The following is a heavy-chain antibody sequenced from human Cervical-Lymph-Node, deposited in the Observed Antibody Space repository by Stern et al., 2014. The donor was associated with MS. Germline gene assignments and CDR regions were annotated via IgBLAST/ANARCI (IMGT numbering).Heavy chain of an antibody. CDR3: ARHPHEDV. CDR1: GFTVGNNY. Sequence: EVQLVESGGDFIQPGGSLRLSCAASGFTVGNNYMTWVRQAQGTGLEWVSVIYSGGRTYYADSVKGRFTISRDSSKNTVYLQMNSLRAEDTAVYYCARHPHEDVWGQGTTVTVSS. V-gene: IGHV3-53*01. J-gene: IGHJ6*02. CDR2: IYSGGRT.